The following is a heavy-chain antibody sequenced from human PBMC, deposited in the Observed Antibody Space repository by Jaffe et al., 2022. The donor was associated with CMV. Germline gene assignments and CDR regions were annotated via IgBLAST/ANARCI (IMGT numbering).Heavy chain of an antibody. Sequence: QVQLQESGPGLVKPSETLSLTCTVSGGSIDGHYWSWVRQPPGKGLEWIGSMYYTGDTNHNPSLKSRVTLSFDTPKSQFFLKLTSVTAADTAVYYCARHTHWNAKGGFDSWGQGTLVTVSS. CDR2: MYYTGDT. D-gene: IGHD1-1*01. V-gene: IGHV4-59*11. CDR1: GGSIDGHY. J-gene: IGHJ4*02. CDR3: ARHTHWNAKGGFDS.